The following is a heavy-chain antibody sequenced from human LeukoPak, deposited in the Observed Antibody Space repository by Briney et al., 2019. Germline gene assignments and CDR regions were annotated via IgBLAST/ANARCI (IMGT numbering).Heavy chain of an antibody. Sequence: PSETLSLTCAVYGGSFSGYYWSWIRQPPGKGLEWIGEINHSGSTNYNPSLKSRVTISVDTPKNQFSLKLSSVTAADTAVYYCARGGNRIFRWFDPWGQGTLVTVSS. CDR1: GGSFSGYY. J-gene: IGHJ5*02. V-gene: IGHV4-34*01. CDR2: INHSGST. D-gene: IGHD1-14*01. CDR3: ARGGNRIFRWFDP.